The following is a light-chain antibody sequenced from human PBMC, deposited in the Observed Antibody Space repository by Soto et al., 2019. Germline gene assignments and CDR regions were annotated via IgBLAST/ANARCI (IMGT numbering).Light chain of an antibody. J-gene: IGKJ2*01. CDR2: GAS. CDR3: HHDCYGAET. Sequence: ELVLTQSPGPLSLSPGERATLSCSASESVRNNSLAWYQQHPGKAPSLLIFGASSRATGIPDRCTGSGSGADFSLTISRLEPEDSAVSFCHHDCYGAETFGQETKLESK. V-gene: IGKV3-20*01. CDR1: ESVRNNS.